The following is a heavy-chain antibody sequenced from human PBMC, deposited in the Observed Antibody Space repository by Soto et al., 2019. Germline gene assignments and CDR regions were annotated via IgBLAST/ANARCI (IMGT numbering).Heavy chain of an antibody. CDR2: INHSGST. CDR1: GGSFSGYY. Sequence: PSETLSLTCAVYGGSFSGYYWSWIRQPPGKGLEWIGEINHSGSTNYNPSLKSRVTISVDTSKNHFSLKLSSVTAADTAVYYCARVPRQLTTNYDFWRGPRRGWSDPWGPGTLVTVSS. V-gene: IGHV4-34*01. D-gene: IGHD3-3*01. CDR3: ARVPRQLTTNYDFWRGPRRGWSDP. J-gene: IGHJ5*02.